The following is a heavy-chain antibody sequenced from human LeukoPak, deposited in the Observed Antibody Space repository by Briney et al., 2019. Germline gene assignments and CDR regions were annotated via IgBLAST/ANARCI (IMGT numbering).Heavy chain of an antibody. CDR3: ATLGYHLDS. V-gene: IGHV3-48*03. J-gene: IGHJ4*02. CDR2: FAGSDTTT. D-gene: IGHD3-22*01. CDR1: GLDFSAYE. Sequence: PGPSLRLSCAASGLDFSAYEMNSVRQPPGKGLEWVSYFAGSDTTTYYADSVKGRFTIPRDNAKNSLYLQMNSLRAEDTALYYCATLGYHLDSWGQGTLVTVSS.